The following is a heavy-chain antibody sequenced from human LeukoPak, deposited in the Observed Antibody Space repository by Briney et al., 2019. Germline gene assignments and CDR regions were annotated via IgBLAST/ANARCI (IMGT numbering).Heavy chain of an antibody. D-gene: IGHD3-10*01. Sequence: SETLSLTCTVSGYSISSGYYWGWIRQPPGKGLEWIGSIYHSGSTYYNPSLKSRVTISVDTSKNQFSLKLSSVTAADTAVYYCARMEVYGSGSPFDYWGQGTLVTVSS. V-gene: IGHV4-38-2*02. CDR1: GYSISSGYY. CDR2: IYHSGST. CDR3: ARMEVYGSGSPFDY. J-gene: IGHJ4*02.